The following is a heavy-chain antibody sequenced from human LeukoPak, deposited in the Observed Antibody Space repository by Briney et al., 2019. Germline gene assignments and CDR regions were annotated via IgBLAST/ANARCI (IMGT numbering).Heavy chain of an antibody. D-gene: IGHD6-19*01. V-gene: IGHV3-23*01. CDR2: ISGSGGST. CDR1: GFTFSSYA. CDR3: AKDSHYSSGWYKMGHSFDI. J-gene: IGHJ3*02. Sequence: PGGSLRPSCAASGFTFSSYAMSWVRQAPGKGLEWVSAISGSGGSTYYADSVKGRFTISRDNSKNTLYLQMNSLRAEDTAVYYCAKDSHYSSGWYKMGHSFDIWGQGTMVTVSS.